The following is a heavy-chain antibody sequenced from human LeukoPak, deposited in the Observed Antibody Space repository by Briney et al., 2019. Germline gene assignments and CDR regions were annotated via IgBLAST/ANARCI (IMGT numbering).Heavy chain of an antibody. D-gene: IGHD3-9*01. V-gene: IGHV1-8*01. Sequence: ASVKVSCKASGYTFTSYDINWVRQATGQGLEWMGWMNPNSGNTGYAQKFQGRVTMTRNTSISTAYMELSSLRSEDTALYYCAKDIRSYYDILTGYYYYGMDVWGQGTTVTVSS. CDR1: GYTFTSYD. J-gene: IGHJ6*02. CDR3: AKDIRSYYDILTGYYYYGMDV. CDR2: MNPNSGNT.